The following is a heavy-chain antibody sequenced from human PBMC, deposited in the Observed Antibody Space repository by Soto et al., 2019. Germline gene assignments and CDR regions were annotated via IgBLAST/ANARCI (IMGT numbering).Heavy chain of an antibody. D-gene: IGHD1-1*01. Sequence: QVQLQQWGAGLLKPSETLSLTCAVSSGPFSGYYWSWIRQSPGKGLERIGEVSHSGSTNYNPSLKSRVTISVDTPKNQFSLKLSSVTAADTAVYYCAISYITTDAFDIWGQGTLVTVSS. CDR3: AISYITTDAFDI. J-gene: IGHJ3*02. CDR1: SGPFSGYY. V-gene: IGHV4-34*01. CDR2: VSHSGST.